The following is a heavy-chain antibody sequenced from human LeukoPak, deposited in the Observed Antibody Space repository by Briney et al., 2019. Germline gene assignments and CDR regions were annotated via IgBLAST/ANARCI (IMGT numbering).Heavy chain of an antibody. J-gene: IGHJ4*02. V-gene: IGHV4-59*08. CDR3: ARHWDD. Sequence: SETLSLTCTVSGDSISGYYWSWIRQPPGKGLEWIGYIYYSGNTNYNPSLKSRVTISVDTSKNRFSLRLSSVTAADTAVYYCARHWDDWGQGTLVTVSS. CDR2: IYYSGNT. CDR1: GDSISGYY.